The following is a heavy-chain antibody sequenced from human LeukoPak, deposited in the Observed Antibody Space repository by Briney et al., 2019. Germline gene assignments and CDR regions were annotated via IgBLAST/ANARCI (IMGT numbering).Heavy chain of an antibody. CDR1: GYTFTGYY. J-gene: IGHJ4*02. CDR2: INPNSGGT. D-gene: IGHD4-17*01. V-gene: IGHV1-2*02. Sequence: ASVKVSCKASGYTFTGYYMHWVRQAPGQGLEWMGWINPNSGGTNYAQKFQGRVTMTRDTSISTAYMELSRLRSDDTAVYYCATVRLSTVTTPWAYDYWGQGTLVTVSS. CDR3: ATVRLSTVTTPWAYDY.